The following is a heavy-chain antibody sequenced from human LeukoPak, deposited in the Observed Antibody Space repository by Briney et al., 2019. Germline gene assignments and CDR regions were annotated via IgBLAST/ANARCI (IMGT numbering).Heavy chain of an antibody. CDR2: IYSGGST. Sequence: GSLRLSCAASGFTVSSNYMSWVRQAPGKGLEWVSVIYSGGSTYYADSVKGRFTISRDNSKNTLYLQMNSLRAEDTAVYYCARGGGGDIVVVPAAWNWFDPWGQGTLVTVSS. V-gene: IGHV3-66*01. CDR1: GFTVSSNY. CDR3: ARGGGGDIVVVPAAWNWFDP. J-gene: IGHJ5*02. D-gene: IGHD2-2*01.